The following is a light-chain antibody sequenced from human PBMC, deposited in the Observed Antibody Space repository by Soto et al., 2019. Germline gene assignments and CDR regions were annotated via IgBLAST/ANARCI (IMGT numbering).Light chain of an antibody. CDR3: QQNYRDTPWT. CDR2: AAS. J-gene: IGKJ1*01. Sequence: DIQMTQSPSSLSASVGERVTITCRASQSISWYVNWYQQKPGKAPTLLISAASSLERGVPSRFSGGGSGTDFTLTISSLQPEDFASYHCQQNYRDTPWTFGQGAKGEVK. V-gene: IGKV1-39*01. CDR1: QSISWY.